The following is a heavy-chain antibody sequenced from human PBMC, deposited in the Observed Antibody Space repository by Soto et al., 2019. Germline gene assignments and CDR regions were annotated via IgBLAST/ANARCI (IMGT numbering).Heavy chain of an antibody. CDR2: IKSKTDGGTI. Sequence: EVQLVESGGGLVKPGGSLRLSCAASGFTFTNAWMTWVRQGPGKGLEWVGRIKSKTDGGTIDYAEPVKGRFTISRNDSKSTLYLQMNSMKTENTAVYYCTTGPNLRPLDAFDIWGQGTVGIVSS. D-gene: IGHD3-10*01. CDR3: TTGPNLRPLDAFDI. CDR1: GFTFTNAW. J-gene: IGHJ3*02. V-gene: IGHV3-15*01.